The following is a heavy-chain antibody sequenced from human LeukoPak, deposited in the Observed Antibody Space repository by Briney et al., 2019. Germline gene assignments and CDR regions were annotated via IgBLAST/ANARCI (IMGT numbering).Heavy chain of an antibody. D-gene: IGHD6-13*01. V-gene: IGHV5-51*01. CDR1: GYSFTSCW. CDR3: ARQGYSSSCDY. CDR2: VFPDDSNT. J-gene: IGHJ4*02. Sequence: GESLKISCKGFGYSFTSCWIGWVRQMPGKGLEWMGIVFPDDSNTRYSPSFQGRVTISADKSISTAYLQWSSLKASDTAMYYCARQGYSSSCDYWGQGTLVTVSS.